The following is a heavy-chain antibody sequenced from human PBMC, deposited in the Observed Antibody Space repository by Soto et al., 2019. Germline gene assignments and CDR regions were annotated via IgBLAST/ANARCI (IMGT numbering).Heavy chain of an antibody. CDR3: ARVWGGAFDI. CDR1: GGSISSYY. CDR2: IYYSGST. J-gene: IGHJ3*02. V-gene: IGHV4-59*01. Sequence: SETLSLTCTVPGGSISSYYRSWIRQPPGKGLEWIGYIYYSGSTNYNPSLKSRVTISVDTSKNQFSLKLSSVTAADTAVYYCARVWGGAFDIWGQGTMVTVSS. D-gene: IGHD3-10*01.